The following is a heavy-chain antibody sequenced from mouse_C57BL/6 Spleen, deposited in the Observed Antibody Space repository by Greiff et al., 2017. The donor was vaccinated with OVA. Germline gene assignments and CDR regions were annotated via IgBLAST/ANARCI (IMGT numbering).Heavy chain of an antibody. J-gene: IGHJ2*01. CDR2: IDPSDSET. CDR1: GYTFTSYW. D-gene: IGHD1-1*02. Sequence: VQLQQPGAELVRPGSSVKLSCKASGYTFTSYWMHWVKQRPIQGLEWIGNIDPSDSETHYNQKFKDKATLTVDKSSSTAYMQLSSLTSEDSAVYYCARRGAGTPFEYWGQGTTLSVSS. CDR3: ARRGAGTPFEY. V-gene: IGHV1-52*01.